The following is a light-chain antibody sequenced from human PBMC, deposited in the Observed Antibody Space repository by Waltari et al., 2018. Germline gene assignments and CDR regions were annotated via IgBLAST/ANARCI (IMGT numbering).Light chain of an antibody. V-gene: IGKV3-20*01. J-gene: IGKJ3*01. Sequence: EIVLTQSPGTLSLSPGERATLSCRASECVTGNYLVWYQQKPGQAPRVLIYGSSKRATGIPDRFSGSGSGRDFTLTISRLEPEDFAMYYCQHYDGSPYTFGPGTKLEIK. CDR2: GSS. CDR3: QHYDGSPYT. CDR1: ECVTGNY.